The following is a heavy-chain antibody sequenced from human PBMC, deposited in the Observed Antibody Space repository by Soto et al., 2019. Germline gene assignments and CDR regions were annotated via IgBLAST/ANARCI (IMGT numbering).Heavy chain of an antibody. CDR1: GYSFPDYW. Sequence: ESLKISCKASGYSFPDYWITWVRQMPGKGLEWMGRIDPRDSQSNYSPSFQGHVTISADKSSSTAYLQWSSLKASDTAMYYCARRASWSGQSYYYYGMDVWGQGTTVTVSS. J-gene: IGHJ6*02. V-gene: IGHV5-10-1*01. D-gene: IGHD3-3*01. CDR3: ARRASWSGQSYYYYGMDV. CDR2: IDPRDSQS.